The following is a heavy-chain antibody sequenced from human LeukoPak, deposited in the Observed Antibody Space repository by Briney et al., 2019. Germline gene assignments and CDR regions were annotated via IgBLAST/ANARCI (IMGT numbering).Heavy chain of an antibody. V-gene: IGHV1-18*04. CDR2: ISAYNGNT. Sequence: GASVTVSCKASGYTFTGYYMHWVRQAPGQGLEWMGWISAYNGNTNYAQKLQGRVTMTTDTSTSTAYMELRSLRSDDTAVYYCARDSDYWGQGTLVTVSS. CDR3: ARDSDY. J-gene: IGHJ4*02. CDR1: GYTFTGYY.